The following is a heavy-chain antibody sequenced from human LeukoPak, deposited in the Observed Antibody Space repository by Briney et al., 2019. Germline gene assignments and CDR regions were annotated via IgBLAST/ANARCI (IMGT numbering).Heavy chain of an antibody. CDR2: IYSSGST. V-gene: IGHV4-38-2*02. CDR1: GYSISSGYY. D-gene: IGHD5-24*01. J-gene: IGHJ5*02. CDR3: ARDNSVRDEAWWFNP. Sequence: SETLSLTCTVSGYSISSGYYWGWIRQPPGKGLEWIGSIYSSGSTYYNPSLKSRVTISVDTSKNQFSLKLSSVTAADTAVYYCARDNSVRDEAWWFNPWGQGTLVTVSS.